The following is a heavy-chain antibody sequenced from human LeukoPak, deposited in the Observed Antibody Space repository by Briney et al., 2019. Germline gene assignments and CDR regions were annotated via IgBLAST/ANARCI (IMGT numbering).Heavy chain of an antibody. CDR2: IIPIFGTA. Sequence: SVKVSCTASGYTFTSYGISWVRQAPGQGLEWMGGIIPIFGTANYAQKFQGRVTITADESTSTAYMELSSLRSEDTAVYYCCGYGDYDDYWGQGTLVTVSS. D-gene: IGHD4-17*01. J-gene: IGHJ4*01. CDR3: CGYGDYDDY. CDR1: GYTFTSYG. V-gene: IGHV1-69*13.